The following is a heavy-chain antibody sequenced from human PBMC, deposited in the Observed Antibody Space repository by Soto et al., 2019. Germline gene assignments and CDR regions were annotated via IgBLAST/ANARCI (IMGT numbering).Heavy chain of an antibody. CDR2: INHSGST. D-gene: IGHD3-10*01. J-gene: IGHJ4*02. Sequence: PSETLSLTCAVYGGSFSGYYWSWIRQPPGKGLEWIGEINHSGSTNYNPSLKSRVTISVDTSKNQFSLKLSSVTAADTAVYYCARGYGRHFAYWGQGTLVTVSS. CDR1: GGSFSGYY. V-gene: IGHV4-34*01. CDR3: ARGYGRHFAY.